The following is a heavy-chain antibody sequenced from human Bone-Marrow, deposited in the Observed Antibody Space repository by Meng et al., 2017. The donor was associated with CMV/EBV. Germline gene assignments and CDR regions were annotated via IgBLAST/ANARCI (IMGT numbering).Heavy chain of an antibody. CDR2: ISWNSVGI. V-gene: IGHV3-9*01. CDR3: ARDPRNKGLDP. CDR1: GFTFDDYA. J-gene: IGHJ5*02. Sequence: SLKISCAASGFTFDDYAMHWVRRVPGKGLEWVSGISWNSVGIGYADSVKGRFTISRGNAQNSLYLQMDSLRVEDSAVYYCARDPRNKGLDPWGQGTLVTVSS.